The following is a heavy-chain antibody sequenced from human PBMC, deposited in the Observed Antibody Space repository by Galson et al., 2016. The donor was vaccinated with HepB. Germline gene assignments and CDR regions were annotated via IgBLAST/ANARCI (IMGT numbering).Heavy chain of an antibody. D-gene: IGHD6-13*01. CDR1: GFTFSSYA. CDR3: AKDAAYSSTWNTGVMYAVDI. Sequence: SLRLSCAASGFTFSSYAMSWVRQAPGKGLEWVSGIIDSGSSTYYADSVKGRFTISRDYYKNTLYLQMNTLRAEDTAVYYCAKDAAYSSTWNTGVMYAVDIWGQGTIVTVSS. CDR2: IIDSGSST. J-gene: IGHJ3*02. V-gene: IGHV3-23*01.